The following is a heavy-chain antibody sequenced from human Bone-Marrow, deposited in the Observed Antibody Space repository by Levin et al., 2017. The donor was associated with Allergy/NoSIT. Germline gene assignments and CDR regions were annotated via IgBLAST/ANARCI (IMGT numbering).Heavy chain of an antibody. CDR3: AKRAVEAQWGDPYFDY. D-gene: IGHD1-26*01. V-gene: IGHV1-69*13. Sequence: SVKVSCKASGGTFSRSGLAWVRQAPGQGLEWMGGLVPIFETTNYAHKFQGRVTMTADESTSTAFMELSSLTSDDTAVYYCAKRAVEAQWGDPYFDYWGQGTLVTVSS. CDR1: GGTFSRSG. J-gene: IGHJ4*02. CDR2: LVPIFETT.